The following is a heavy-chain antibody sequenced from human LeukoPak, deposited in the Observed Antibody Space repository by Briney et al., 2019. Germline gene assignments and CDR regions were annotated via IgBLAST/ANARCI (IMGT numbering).Heavy chain of an antibody. Sequence: PGGSLRLSCAASGFTFSSYAMSWVRQAPGKGLVWVSRINSDGSSTSYADSVKGRFTISRDNAKNTLYLQMNSLRAEDTAVYYCAKDLKYYYDSSGIDYWGQGTLVTVSS. V-gene: IGHV3-74*01. D-gene: IGHD3-22*01. CDR2: INSDGSST. CDR3: AKDLKYYYDSSGIDY. CDR1: GFTFSSYA. J-gene: IGHJ4*02.